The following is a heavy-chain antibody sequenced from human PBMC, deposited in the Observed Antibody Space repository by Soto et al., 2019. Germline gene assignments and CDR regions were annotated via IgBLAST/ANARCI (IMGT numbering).Heavy chain of an antibody. J-gene: IGHJ4*02. Sequence: SETLSLTCDVSGDTVSTGGYTWSWIRQPPGKALEWIGHTYHSGNPYYNPSLKSRVIISVDTSKNQFSLKLTSVTAADTAVYYCAGDRGAVADIHYFDYWGQGTLVTVSS. CDR3: AGDRGAVADIHYFDY. CDR1: GDTVSTGGYT. D-gene: IGHD6-19*01. CDR2: TYHSGNP. V-gene: IGHV4-30-2*01.